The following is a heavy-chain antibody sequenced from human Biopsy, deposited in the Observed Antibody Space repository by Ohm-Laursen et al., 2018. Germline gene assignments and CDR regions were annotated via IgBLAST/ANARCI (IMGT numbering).Heavy chain of an antibody. CDR2: IYYTGHT. D-gene: IGHD7-27*01. Sequence: SDTLSLTWDVSGGSIKSYYWNWIRQSPGKGLEWIGFIYYTGHTNYNPSLKSRATISVDTSKNQFSLKVISVTAADTAVYYCARLTGDPSYWGQGILVTVSS. V-gene: IGHV4-59*07. CDR3: ARLTGDPSY. J-gene: IGHJ4*02. CDR1: GGSIKSYY.